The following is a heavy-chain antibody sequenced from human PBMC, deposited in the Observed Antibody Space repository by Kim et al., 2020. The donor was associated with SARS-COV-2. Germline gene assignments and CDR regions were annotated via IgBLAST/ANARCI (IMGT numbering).Heavy chain of an antibody. CDR2: IRSKANSYAT. V-gene: IGHV3-73*01. Sequence: GGSLRLSCAASGFTFSGSTIHWVRQASGKGPEWVGHIRSKANSYATAYAASVKGRFTISRDDSNNTAYLQMNSLKTEDTAVYYCTGRLGELLHDYWGQGTLVAVSS. CDR1: GFTFSGST. CDR3: TGRLGELLHDY. D-gene: IGHD3-10*01. J-gene: IGHJ4*02.